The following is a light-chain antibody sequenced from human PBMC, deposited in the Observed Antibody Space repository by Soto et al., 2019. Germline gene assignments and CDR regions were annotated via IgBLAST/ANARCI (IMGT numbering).Light chain of an antibody. CDR1: QSISTY. Sequence: PSSLSASVGDRVTITCRASQSISTYLNWYPHKQGKAPKLLMHAASSLDRGVPSRFSGSGSGTDGTITISSLQTEDVATYDCQQSYRTPRTFGQGTRLEIK. J-gene: IGKJ5*01. CDR2: AAS. V-gene: IGKV1-39*01. CDR3: QQSYRTPRT.